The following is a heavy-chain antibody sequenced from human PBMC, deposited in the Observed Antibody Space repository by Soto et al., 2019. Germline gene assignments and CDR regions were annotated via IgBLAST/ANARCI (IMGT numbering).Heavy chain of an antibody. V-gene: IGHV3-48*03. Sequence: GGSLRLSCATSGFTFSSYEMNWVRQAPGKGLEWVSHISSGGSSIYYADSVKGRFTISRDNAKNSVYLQMNSLRAEDTAVYYCARDIGVGPAGFDYWGQGTLVTVSS. CDR1: GFTFSSYE. D-gene: IGHD2-2*01. J-gene: IGHJ4*02. CDR3: ARDIGVGPAGFDY. CDR2: ISSGGSSI.